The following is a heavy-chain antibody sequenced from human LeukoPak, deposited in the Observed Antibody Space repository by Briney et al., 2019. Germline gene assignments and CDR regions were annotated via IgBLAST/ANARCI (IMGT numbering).Heavy chain of an antibody. D-gene: IGHD7-27*01. V-gene: IGHV3-23*01. Sequence: GGSLRLSCAVSGFTFHTEAMTWVRQGPGKGLEWVSTISDRGDTTYYTDSVKGRFTISRDNSKNTVYLQMNSLRAEDTALYYCAKGLGFLPQFDYWGQGTLVAVSS. CDR2: ISDRGDTT. CDR3: AKGLGFLPQFDY. J-gene: IGHJ4*02. CDR1: GFTFHTEA.